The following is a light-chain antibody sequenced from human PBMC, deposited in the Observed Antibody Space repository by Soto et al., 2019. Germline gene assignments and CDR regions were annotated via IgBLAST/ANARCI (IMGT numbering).Light chain of an antibody. CDR1: SGSIASNY. CDR3: QSYDSSNQGV. CDR2: EDN. V-gene: IGLV6-57*04. Sequence: NFMLTQPHSVSECPGKTVTISCTRSSGSIASNYVQWYQQRPGSAPTTVIYEDNQRPSGVPDRFSGSIDSSSNSASLTISGLKTEDEADYYCQSYDSSNQGVFGGGTKLTGL. J-gene: IGLJ2*01.